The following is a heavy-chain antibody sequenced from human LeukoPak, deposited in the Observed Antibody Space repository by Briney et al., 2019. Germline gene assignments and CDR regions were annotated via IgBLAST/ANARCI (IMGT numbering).Heavy chain of an antibody. CDR1: GYTFTSYG. CDR3: ATVRSFWSGNDAFDI. Sequence: ASVKVSCKASGYTFTSYGFSWVRQAPGQGLEWMGWISAYNGDTKYALNLQGRVTMTTDTSTSTAYMELRSLRSDDTAVYYCATVRSFWSGNDAFDIWGQGTMVTVSS. CDR2: ISAYNGDT. V-gene: IGHV1-18*01. D-gene: IGHD3-3*01. J-gene: IGHJ3*02.